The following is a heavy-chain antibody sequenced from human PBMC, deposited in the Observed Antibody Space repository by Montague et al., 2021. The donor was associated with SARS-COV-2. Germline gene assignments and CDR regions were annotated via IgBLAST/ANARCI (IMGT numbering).Heavy chain of an antibody. Sequence: SETLSLTCSVSGDSIRRNSYYWGWIRQPPGKGLEWIGNMPYSGSTYHNPSLKSRVSISVDTSKNQLSLKLSSMTAADTAVYYCAKSAWLNWYFEIWGRGTLVTVSS. J-gene: IGHJ2*01. CDR2: MPYSGST. V-gene: IGHV4-39*01. CDR1: GDSIRRNSYY. D-gene: IGHD5-12*01. CDR3: AKSAWLNWYFEI.